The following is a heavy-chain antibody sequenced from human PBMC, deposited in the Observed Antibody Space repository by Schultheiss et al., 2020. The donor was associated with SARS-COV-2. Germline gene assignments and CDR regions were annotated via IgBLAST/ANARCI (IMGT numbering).Heavy chain of an antibody. CDR1: GGTFSSYA. J-gene: IGHJ4*02. V-gene: IGHV1-69*13. CDR2: IIPIFGTA. CDR3: ATGYSSGWYATDY. D-gene: IGHD6-19*01. Sequence: SVKVSCKASGGTFSSYAISWVRQAPGQGLEWMGGIIPIFGTANYAQKFQGRVTITADESTSTAYMELSSLRSDDTAVYYCATGYSSGWYATDYWGQGTLVTVSS.